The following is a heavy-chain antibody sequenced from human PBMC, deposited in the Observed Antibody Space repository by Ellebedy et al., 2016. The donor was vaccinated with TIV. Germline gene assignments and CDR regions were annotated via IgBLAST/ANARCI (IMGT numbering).Heavy chain of an antibody. D-gene: IGHD6-19*01. J-gene: IGHJ4*02. CDR2: IYPDDSDA. CDR3: ARLRDALADEIDY. V-gene: IGHV5-51*01. Sequence: GESLKISCKTSGYSFTKHWIAWVRQMPGKGLEWMGFIYPDDSDARYSPSFQDQVTISSDKSINTAYLQWSGLKASDSAMYYCARLRDALADEIDYWGQGTLVTVSS. CDR1: GYSFTKHW.